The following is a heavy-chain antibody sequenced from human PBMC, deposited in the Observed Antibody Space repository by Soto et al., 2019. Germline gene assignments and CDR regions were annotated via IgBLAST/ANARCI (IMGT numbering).Heavy chain of an antibody. Sequence: SWTVSLSCTFCDYSHISNRFYWGWIRQPPGKGLEWIGNIDFSGRTSYNPSLSSRVTISADASKNQFSLKFTPLTAADTAIYYCERHGGEGIVITLGKVFARAAWAPRGQGTAVPVSS. V-gene: IGHV4-39*01. CDR1: DYSHISNRFY. CDR3: ERHGGEGIVITLGKVFARAAWAP. D-gene: IGHD3-16*02. CDR2: IDFSGRT. J-gene: IGHJ5*02.